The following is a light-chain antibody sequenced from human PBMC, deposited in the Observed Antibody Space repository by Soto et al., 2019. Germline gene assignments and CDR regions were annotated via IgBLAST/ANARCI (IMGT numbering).Light chain of an antibody. CDR1: QSVSSY. CDR3: QQRSNWLT. Sequence: EIVLTQSPATLSLSPGERATLSCRASQSVSSYLAWYQQKPGQAPRLLIYDASNRATGIPARFSGSGSGTDFTLTISSLEPEDLAVYYCQQRSNWLTFGGGTKVESK. J-gene: IGKJ4*01. V-gene: IGKV3-11*01. CDR2: DAS.